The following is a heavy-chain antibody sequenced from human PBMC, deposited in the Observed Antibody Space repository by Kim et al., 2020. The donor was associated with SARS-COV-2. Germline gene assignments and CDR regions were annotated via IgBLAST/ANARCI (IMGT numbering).Heavy chain of an antibody. CDR3: AKMEKNYYKWSWFDS. J-gene: IGHJ5*01. D-gene: IGHD3-10*01. CDR1: GGSISTYY. V-gene: IGHV4-59*13. CDR2: IYYSGST. Sequence: SETLSLTCTVSGGSISTYYWNWIRQPPGKGLEWIGYIYYSGSTNYNPSLRSRVTMSLDTSKNQFSLKLTSVTAADTAVYYCAKMEKNYYKWSWFDSWGQGTLVTVSS.